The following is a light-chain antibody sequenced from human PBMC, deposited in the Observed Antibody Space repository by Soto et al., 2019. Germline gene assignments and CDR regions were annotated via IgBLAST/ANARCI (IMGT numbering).Light chain of an antibody. V-gene: IGLV1-44*01. CDR2: NNH. J-gene: IGLJ2*01. Sequence: QSVLTQPPSASGTPGQRVTISCSGTSSNIGSNIVNWYQQFPGTAPKLLIHNNHQRPSGVPDRCSGSKSGTSASLAISGLQSEDEADYYWAAWDDSLNGVAFGGGTKLTVL. CDR1: SSNIGSNI. CDR3: AAWDDSLNGVA.